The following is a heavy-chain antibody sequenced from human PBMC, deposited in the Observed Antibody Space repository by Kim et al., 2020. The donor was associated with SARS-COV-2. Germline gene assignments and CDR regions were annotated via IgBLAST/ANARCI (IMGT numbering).Heavy chain of an antibody. V-gene: IGHV4-31*02. Sequence: YTPSLKSRVTISVDTSKNQFSLKLSSVTAADTAVYYCARASMVLRMSFDYWGQGTLVTVSS. D-gene: IGHD3-10*01. J-gene: IGHJ4*02. CDR3: ARASMVLRMSFDY.